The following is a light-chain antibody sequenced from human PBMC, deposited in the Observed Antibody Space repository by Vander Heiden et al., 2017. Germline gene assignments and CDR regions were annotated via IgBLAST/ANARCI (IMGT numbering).Light chain of an antibody. Sequence: QSVLTQSPSASGTPGQRVTISCSGSRSNIGDNPVNWYQQLPGTAPTLLIYCTTQRPSGVPARFSGSKSGTSASLAISGLQSEDEADYYCAAWDDSLSVYVFGTGTKVTLL. CDR3: AAWDDSLSVYV. CDR1: RSNIGDNP. V-gene: IGLV1-44*01. J-gene: IGLJ1*01. CDR2: CTT.